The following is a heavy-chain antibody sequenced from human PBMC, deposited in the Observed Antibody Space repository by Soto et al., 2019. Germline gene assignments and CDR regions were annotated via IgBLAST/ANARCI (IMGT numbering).Heavy chain of an antibody. CDR1: GFTFTNAW. V-gene: IGHV3-15*01. D-gene: IGHD3-16*01. Sequence: EVQLVESGGGLVKPGGSLRLSCATSGFTFTNAWMTWVRXXXXXXXXWVGRIKSNGDADYAAPVRGRFTISRDDSRKTXXXXXXXXXXXXXXXXXXXXXXXXXXXXLGHHWDDAFEIWGQGTMVTVSS. J-gene: IGHJ3*02. CDR2: IKSNGDA. CDR3: XXXXXXXXXXLGHHWDDAFEI.